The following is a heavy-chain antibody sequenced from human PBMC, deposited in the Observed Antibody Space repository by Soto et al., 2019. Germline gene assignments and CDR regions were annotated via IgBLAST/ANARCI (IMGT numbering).Heavy chain of an antibody. CDR3: ARGRYGDY. D-gene: IGHD1-1*01. J-gene: IGHJ4*02. Sequence: QVQLVQSGAEVKKPGASVKVSCKASGYTFNTYGFTWVRQAPGQGLEWMGWIGAHNGDTNYVQKLQGRVTVTRDTSTSTAYMELRSLRSDDTAVYYCARGRYGDYWGQGALVTVSS. CDR1: GYTFNTYG. CDR2: IGAHNGDT. V-gene: IGHV1-18*01.